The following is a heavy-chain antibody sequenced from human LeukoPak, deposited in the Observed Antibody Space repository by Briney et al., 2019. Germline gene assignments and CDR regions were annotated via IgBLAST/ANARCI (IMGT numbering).Heavy chain of an antibody. CDR2: INPNTGDT. J-gene: IGHJ4*02. CDR1: GHTFTNYY. V-gene: IGHV1-2*02. D-gene: IGHD5-12*01. CDR3: ARGEVAMSV. Sequence: ASVMVFCKASGHTFTNYYIHWVRQAPGQGLEWMGWINPNTGDTASAQKFQGRVTLTTDTSTRTGYMELRRLRYDDTAVYFCARGEVAMSVWGQGARVTVS.